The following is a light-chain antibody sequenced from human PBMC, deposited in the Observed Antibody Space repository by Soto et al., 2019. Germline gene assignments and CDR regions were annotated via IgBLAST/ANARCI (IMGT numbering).Light chain of an antibody. Sequence: EIVLTQSPGTLSLSPGERATLSCRASQSVSSTYLAWYQQKPGQAPRLLIYGASSRATGIPDRFSGSGSGNVFTLTISRLEPEDVAEYYCQHDGSSPKTFGQGTKVEIK. CDR3: QHDGSSPKT. CDR1: QSVSSTY. J-gene: IGKJ1*01. CDR2: GAS. V-gene: IGKV3-20*01.